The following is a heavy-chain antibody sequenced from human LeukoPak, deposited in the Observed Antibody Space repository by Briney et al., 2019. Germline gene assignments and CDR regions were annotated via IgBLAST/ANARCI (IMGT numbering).Heavy chain of an antibody. J-gene: IGHJ6*02. CDR2: IIPILGIA. CDR3: ARAESSTYYYYGMDV. V-gene: IGHV1-69*04. Sequence: SVKVPCKASGGTFSSYAISWVRQAPGQGLEWMGRIIPILGIANYAQKFQGRVTITADKSTSTAYMELSSLRSEDTAVYYCARAESSTYYYYGMDVWGQGTTVTVSS. D-gene: IGHD2-2*01. CDR1: GGTFSSYA.